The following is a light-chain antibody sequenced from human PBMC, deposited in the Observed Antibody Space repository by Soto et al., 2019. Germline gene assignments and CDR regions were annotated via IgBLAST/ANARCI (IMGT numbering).Light chain of an antibody. J-gene: IGKJ1*01. CDR2: KAS. Sequence: DIQMTQSPSTLAASLGDRVTITCRASQSISSWLAWYQQKPGKAPKLLIYKASSLESGVPSRFSGSGSGTEFTLTISSLQPDDFATYYCQQYNSWWTFGQGTKVDIK. CDR3: QQYNSWWT. V-gene: IGKV1-5*03. CDR1: QSISSW.